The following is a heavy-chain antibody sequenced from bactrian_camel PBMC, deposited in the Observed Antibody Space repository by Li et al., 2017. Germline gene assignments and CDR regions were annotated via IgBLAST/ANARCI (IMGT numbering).Heavy chain of an antibody. Sequence: VQLVESGGGSVQAGGSLRLSCTASGISSYFMGWFRQAPGKEREGVATIHSAGHYTRYADSVKGRFTLSQDNAKKTVYLQMDSLKPEDTAMYYCAADRDVNIPPSLSLDSSRYNNWGQGTQVTVS. D-gene: IGHD6*01. CDR1: GISSYF. CDR3: AADRDVNIPPSLSLDSSRYNN. V-gene: IGHV3S40*01. CDR2: IHSAGHYT. J-gene: IGHJ4*01.